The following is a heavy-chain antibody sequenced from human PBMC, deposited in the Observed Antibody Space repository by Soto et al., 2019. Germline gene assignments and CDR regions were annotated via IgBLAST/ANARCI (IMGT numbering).Heavy chain of an antibody. Sequence: GASVKVSCKASGYTFTGYYMHWVRQAPGQGLEWMGWINPNSGGTNYAQKFQGWVTMTRDTSISTAYMELSRLRSDDTAVYYCARVSHSSGWYDYYGMDVWGQGTTVTVSS. V-gene: IGHV1-2*04. CDR3: ARVSHSSGWYDYYGMDV. CDR1: GYTFTGYY. J-gene: IGHJ6*02. CDR2: INPNSGGT. D-gene: IGHD6-19*01.